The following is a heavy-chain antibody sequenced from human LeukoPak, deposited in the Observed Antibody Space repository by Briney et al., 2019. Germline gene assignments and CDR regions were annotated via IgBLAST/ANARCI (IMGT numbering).Heavy chain of an antibody. CDR3: ASAPRQASIGGLDY. V-gene: IGHV4-39*02. D-gene: IGHD3-16*01. CDR2: ISNTGVT. J-gene: IGHJ4*02. Sequence: SETLSLTCTVSGGSISSSPYYWGWIRQPPGKGLEWIGAISNTGVTYYNPSIRSRVTIFADTSKNHFSLNLRSVTAADTALYYCASAPRQASIGGLDYWGQGTLVTVSS. CDR1: GGSISSSPYY.